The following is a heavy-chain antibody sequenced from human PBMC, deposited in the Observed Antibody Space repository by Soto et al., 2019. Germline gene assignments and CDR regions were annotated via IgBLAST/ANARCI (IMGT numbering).Heavy chain of an antibody. CDR3: ARHDPRGVGSFEI. Sequence: QVQLQESGPGLVKPSETLSLTCTVSGDSISNYYWSWIRQPPGKGLEYLGYIFYSGSTNYNPSLTSRVTISVDTSKTQFSLRLSSVTAADTAVYYCARHDPRGVGSFEIWGQGTTVTVSS. CDR1: GDSISNYY. CDR2: IFYSGST. D-gene: IGHD3-10*01. J-gene: IGHJ3*02. V-gene: IGHV4-59*08.